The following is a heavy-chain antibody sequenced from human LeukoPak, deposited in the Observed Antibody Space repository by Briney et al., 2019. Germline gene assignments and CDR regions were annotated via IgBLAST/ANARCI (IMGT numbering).Heavy chain of an antibody. CDR1: GFTFSSYW. J-gene: IGHJ5*02. CDR3: ARDGYCSSTSCYPGAAS. CDR2: IKSDGST. D-gene: IGHD2-2*03. Sequence: GGSLRLSCAASGFTFSSYWMHWVRQAPGKGLVWVSRIKSDGSTNYADSVKGRFTISRDNAKNSLYLQMNSLRAEDTAVYYCARDGYCSSTSCYPGAASWGQGTLVTVSS. V-gene: IGHV3-74*01.